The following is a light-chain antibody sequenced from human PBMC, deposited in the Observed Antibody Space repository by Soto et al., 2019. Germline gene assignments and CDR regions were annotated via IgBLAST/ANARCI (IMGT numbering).Light chain of an antibody. CDR1: SSDIGNYNR. CDR3: NSFTTSSTYV. CDR2: EVN. J-gene: IGLJ1*01. Sequence: QSVLTQPASVSGSPGQSITISCTGTSSDIGNYNRVSWYQQPPGTAPKLIIYEVNNRPSGVPHRFSGSKSGNTASLTISGLQAEDEADYYCNSFTTSSTYVFGTGTQLTVL. V-gene: IGLV2-18*02.